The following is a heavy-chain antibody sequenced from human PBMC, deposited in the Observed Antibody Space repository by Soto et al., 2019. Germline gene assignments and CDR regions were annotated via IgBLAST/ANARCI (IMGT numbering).Heavy chain of an antibody. J-gene: IGHJ6*03. D-gene: IGHD2-15*01. V-gene: IGHV1-8*01. Sequence: QVQLVQSGAEVKKPGASVKVSCKASGYTFTSYDINWVRQATGQGLEWMGWMNPNSGNTGYAQKFKASFTMPRNTSLNTPYMELSSLRSENTAVYYCLTQGYGGVGSCQGENSYNMAVWDKGTTVTVSS. CDR3: LTQGYGGVGSCQGENSYNMAV. CDR1: GYTFTSYD. CDR2: MNPNSGNT.